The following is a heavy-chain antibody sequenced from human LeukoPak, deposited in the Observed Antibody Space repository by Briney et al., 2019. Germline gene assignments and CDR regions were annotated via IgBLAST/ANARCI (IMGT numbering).Heavy chain of an antibody. CDR3: ARGGVGFRGYYYMDV. CDR1: GYTFTGYY. CDR2: INPNSGGT. V-gene: IGHV1-2*02. J-gene: IGHJ6*03. D-gene: IGHD1-26*01. Sequence: VSVKVSCKASGYTFTGYYMHWVRQAPGQGLEWMGWINPNSGGTNYAQKFQGRVTMTRDTSISTAYMELSRLRSDDTAVYYCARGGVGFRGYYYMDVWGKGTTVTVSS.